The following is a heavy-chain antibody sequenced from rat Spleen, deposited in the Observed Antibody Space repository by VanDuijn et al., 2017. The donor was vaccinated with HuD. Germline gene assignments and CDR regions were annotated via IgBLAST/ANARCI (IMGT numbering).Heavy chain of an antibody. J-gene: IGHJ2*01. CDR3: TTEPGYNSYFAY. V-gene: IGHV5-31*01. CDR1: GFTFSYYW. D-gene: IGHD1-4*01. CDR2: ITNASGRT. Sequence: EVQLVESGGGLVHPGRSLKLSCVASGFTFSYYWMTWIRRAPGKGLEWVASITNASGRTYYPDSVKGRFTISRDNAKGTLSLQMNILRSEDTATYYCTTEPGYNSYFAYWGQGVMVTVSS.